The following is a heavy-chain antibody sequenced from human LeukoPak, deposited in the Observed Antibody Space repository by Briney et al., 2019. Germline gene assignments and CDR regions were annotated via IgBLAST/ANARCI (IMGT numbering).Heavy chain of an antibody. CDR1: GFTFSSYW. V-gene: IGHV3-74*01. Sequence: GGSLRLSCAASGFTFSSYWMNWVRQAPGKGLVRVSRIASDGSSTTYADSVKGRFSISRDNAKNTLYLQMNSLRAEDTAIYYCAKVLGNSFDYWGQGTLVTVSS. D-gene: IGHD2-15*01. CDR3: AKVLGNSFDY. CDR2: IASDGSST. J-gene: IGHJ4*02.